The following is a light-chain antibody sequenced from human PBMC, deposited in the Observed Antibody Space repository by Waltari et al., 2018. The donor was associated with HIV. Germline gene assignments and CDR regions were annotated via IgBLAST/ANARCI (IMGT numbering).Light chain of an antibody. J-gene: IGLJ1*01. CDR2: KDT. CDR3: QSTDSSDAYV. Sequence: SYELTQSPSVSVSPGQTATITCSGDALLKQYVYWYQQKAGQAPVLGMFKDTERPSGIPERFSGSTAGTKVTLTISDVQAEDEADYYCQSTDSSDAYVFGSGTTLTV. CDR1: ALLKQY. V-gene: IGLV3-25*03.